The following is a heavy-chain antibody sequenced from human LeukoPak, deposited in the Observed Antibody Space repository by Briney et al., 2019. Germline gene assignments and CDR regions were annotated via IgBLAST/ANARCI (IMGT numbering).Heavy chain of an antibody. Sequence: GGSLRLSCTASGFTFSTYWMTWVRQAPGKGLEWVASIKEDGNEKYYVDSVKGRFTISRDNAQNSLYLQMNSLRAEDMAIYYCASQRTTIFRGDSFDYWGQGTLVTVSS. CDR1: GFTFSTYW. CDR2: IKEDGNEK. J-gene: IGHJ4*02. D-gene: IGHD3-3*01. V-gene: IGHV3-7*01. CDR3: ASQRTTIFRGDSFDY.